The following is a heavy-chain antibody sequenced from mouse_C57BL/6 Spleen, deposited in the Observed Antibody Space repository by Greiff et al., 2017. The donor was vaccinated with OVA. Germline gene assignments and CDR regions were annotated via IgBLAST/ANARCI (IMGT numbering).Heavy chain of an antibody. J-gene: IGHJ3*01. CDR2: IRHKANNHAT. V-gene: IGHV6-6*01. CDR1: GFTFTDAW. Sequence: EVMLVESGGGLVQPGGSMKLSCAASGFTFTDAWMDWVRQSPEKGLEWVAEIRHKANNHATYYAESVKGRFTISRDDSTSSVYLQMNGLRAEDTGIYYCTRGVCAYWGQGTLVTVSA. CDR3: TRGVCAY.